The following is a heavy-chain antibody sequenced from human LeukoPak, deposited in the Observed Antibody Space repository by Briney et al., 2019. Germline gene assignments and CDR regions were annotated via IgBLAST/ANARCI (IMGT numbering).Heavy chain of an antibody. CDR2: VGISSDNT. CDR1: GFTFSDYS. J-gene: IGHJ4*02. CDR3: ARDHNYAFDN. Sequence: GGSLRLFCAASGFTFSDYSMNWVRQAPGKGLEWISWVGISSDNTKYADSVKGRFTISGDNAKNSLYLQMNSLRVEDTAVYYCARDHNYAFDNWGQGTLVTVSS. D-gene: IGHD1-1*01. V-gene: IGHV3-48*04.